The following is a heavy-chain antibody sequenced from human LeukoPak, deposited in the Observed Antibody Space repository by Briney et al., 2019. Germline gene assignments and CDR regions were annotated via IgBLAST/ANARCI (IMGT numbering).Heavy chain of an antibody. CDR1: GFTFSSYW. V-gene: IGHV3-74*01. CDR3: ARGLVRGVIDY. D-gene: IGHD3-10*01. Sequence: GGSLRLSCTASGFTFSSYWMHWVRQAPGKGLVWVSRINSDGSDTSYAVSVKGRFTISRDNARNTLYLRMNSLRAEDTAVYYCARGLVRGVIDYWGQGTLVTVSS. CDR2: INSDGSDT. J-gene: IGHJ4*02.